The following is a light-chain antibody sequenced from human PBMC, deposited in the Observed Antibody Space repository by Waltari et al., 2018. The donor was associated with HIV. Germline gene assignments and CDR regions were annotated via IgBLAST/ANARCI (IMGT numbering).Light chain of an antibody. V-gene: IGLV2-23*02. J-gene: IGLJ2*01. CDR2: EVT. Sequence: QPALTQPAPVSGSPGQSITISCTGTFSAGGSSNLLPSYQKHPGGAPKIMSYEVTKRPSGVSSRFSGSKSCNTASLTSSGLQAEDEADYYCCSYAGSRIHVVFGGGTKLTVL. CDR3: CSYAGSRIHVV. CDR1: FSAGGSSNL.